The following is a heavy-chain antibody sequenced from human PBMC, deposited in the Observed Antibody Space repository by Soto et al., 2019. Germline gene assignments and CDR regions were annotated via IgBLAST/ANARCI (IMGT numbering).Heavy chain of an antibody. D-gene: IGHD2-2*01. CDR1: GFTFSDYY. CDR3: ARDCSSTSCYGTYDY. V-gene: IGHV3-11*01. J-gene: IGHJ4*02. CDR2: ISSSGSTI. Sequence: GGSLRLSCAASGFTFSDYYMSWIRQAPGKGLEWVSYISSSGSTIYYADSVKGRFTISRDNAKNSLYLQMNSLRAEDTAVYYCARDCSSTSCYGTYDYWGQGTLVTVSS.